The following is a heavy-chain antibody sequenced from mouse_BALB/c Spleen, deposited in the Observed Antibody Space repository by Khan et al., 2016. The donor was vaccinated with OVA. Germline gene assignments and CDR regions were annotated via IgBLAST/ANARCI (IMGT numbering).Heavy chain of an antibody. CDR2: INPSNGYT. J-gene: IGHJ3*01. Sequence: QVQLKESGAELARPGASVKMSCKASGYTFTSYTIHWIKLRPGQGLEWIGYINPSNGYTNYNQKFKDKATLTADKSSTTAYMQLSSLTSDDSAVYYCVGDGAYQRNDGWFDYWGQGTLVTVSA. CDR3: VGDGAYQRNDGWFDY. D-gene: IGHD2-14*01. V-gene: IGHV1-4*01. CDR1: GYTFTSYT.